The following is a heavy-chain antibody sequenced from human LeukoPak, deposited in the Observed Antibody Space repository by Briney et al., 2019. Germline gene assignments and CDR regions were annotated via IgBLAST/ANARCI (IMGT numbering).Heavy chain of an antibody. D-gene: IGHD3-10*01. CDR1: GFTFSSYS. CDR2: ISSSSSTI. CDR3: ARVRFSGDREDY. Sequence: PGGSLRLSCAASGFTFSSYSMNWVRQAPGKGLEWVSYISSSSSTIYYADSVKGRFTISRVDAKNSLYLQMNSLRDEDTAVYYCARVRFSGDREDYWGQGTLVTVSS. J-gene: IGHJ4*02. V-gene: IGHV3-48*02.